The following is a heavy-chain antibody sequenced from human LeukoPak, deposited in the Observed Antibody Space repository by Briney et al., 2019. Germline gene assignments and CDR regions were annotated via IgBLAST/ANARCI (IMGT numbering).Heavy chain of an antibody. V-gene: IGHV4-59*08. Sequence: SETLSLTCTVSGGSISSYYWSWIRQPPGKGLEWIGYIYYSGSTNYNPSLKSRVTISVDTSKNQFSLKLSSVTAADTAVYYCVRRVNCSGGSCYGLNNWFDPWGQGTLVTVSS. CDR3: VRRVNCSGGSCYGLNNWFDP. J-gene: IGHJ5*02. D-gene: IGHD2-15*01. CDR1: GGSISSYY. CDR2: IYYSGST.